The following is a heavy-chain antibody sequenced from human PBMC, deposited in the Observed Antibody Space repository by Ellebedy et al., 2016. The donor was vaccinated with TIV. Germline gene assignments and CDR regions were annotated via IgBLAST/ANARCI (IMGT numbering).Heavy chain of an antibody. CDR3: ARYGYYDLLRGRPRRGAFDI. CDR1: GGSISSSSYY. V-gene: IGHV4-39*07. Sequence: SETLSLXCTVSGGSISSSSYYWGWIRQPPGKGLEWIGSIYYSGSTYYNPSLKSRVTISVDMSKNQFSLKLNSVTAADTAIYFCARYGYYDLLRGRPRRGAFDIWGQGTTVTVSS. CDR2: IYYSGST. J-gene: IGHJ3*02. D-gene: IGHD3-9*01.